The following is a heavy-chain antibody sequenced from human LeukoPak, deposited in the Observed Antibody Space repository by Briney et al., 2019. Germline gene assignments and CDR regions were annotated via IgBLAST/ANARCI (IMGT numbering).Heavy chain of an antibody. CDR3: ARDVRGGYYYYMDV. Sequence: SETLSLTCTVSGSSISSFYWSWIRQPPGEGLEWIASIYTSGGTNFNPSLKSRVTMSVDTSKNQLSLKLSSVTAADTAVYYCARDVRGGYYYYMDVWGKGTTVTVSS. V-gene: IGHV4-59*01. CDR2: IYTSGGT. J-gene: IGHJ6*03. CDR1: GSSISSFY.